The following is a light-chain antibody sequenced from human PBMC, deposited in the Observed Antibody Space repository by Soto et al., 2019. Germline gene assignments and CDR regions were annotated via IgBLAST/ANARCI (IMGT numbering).Light chain of an antibody. CDR1: QSVSSY. Sequence: EIVLTQYPATLSLSPGERATLSCRASQSVSSYLAWYQPKPGQAPRLLIYDASNRATGIPARFSGSGSGTYFSLTISRLEPEDLAVYYCQQRRRWPPSALGQGTKVEIK. CDR2: DAS. V-gene: IGKV3-11*01. CDR3: QQRRRWPPSA. J-gene: IGKJ1*01.